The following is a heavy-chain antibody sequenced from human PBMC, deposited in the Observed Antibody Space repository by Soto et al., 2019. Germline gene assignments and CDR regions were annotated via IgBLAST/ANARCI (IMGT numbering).Heavy chain of an antibody. Sequence: ASVKVSCKASRYTFISYDIDWVRQATGQGLEWMGWMNPKSANTGYAQNFQGRVTMTRNTSISTAYMELSSLRSEDTAVYYCARDRRDDYGDYDYYYYGLDVWGQGTTVTVSS. D-gene: IGHD4-17*01. CDR2: MNPKSANT. CDR3: ARDRRDDYGDYDYYYYGLDV. J-gene: IGHJ6*02. CDR1: RYTFISYD. V-gene: IGHV1-8*01.